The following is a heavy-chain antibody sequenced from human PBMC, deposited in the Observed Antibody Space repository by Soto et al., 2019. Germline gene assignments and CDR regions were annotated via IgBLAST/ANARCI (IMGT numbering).Heavy chain of an antibody. CDR3: GADEVDHFDTSGYYYLDH. CDR2: IVVGSGNT. Sequence: QVQLVQSGPEVEKPGTSVKVTCKASGFTFSTSAMQWVRQARGQHLEWMGWIVVGSGNTNYAQRFQERVTITRDMSTSTVYMELSSLRSEDTAVYYCGADEVDHFDTSGYYYLDHWGQGTLVTVSS. V-gene: IGHV1-58*02. J-gene: IGHJ4*02. D-gene: IGHD3-22*01. CDR1: GFTFSTSA.